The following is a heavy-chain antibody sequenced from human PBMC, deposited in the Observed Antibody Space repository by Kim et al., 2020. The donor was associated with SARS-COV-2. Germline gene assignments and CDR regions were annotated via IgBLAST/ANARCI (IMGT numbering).Heavy chain of an antibody. V-gene: IGHV4-31*03. J-gene: IGHJ5*02. CDR2: IYKSGNN. CDR1: GGFISTGNYY. Sequence: SETLSLTCTVSGGFISTGNYYWSWIRQYKGRGLEWIGFIYKSGNNYYNPSLKSRVTISVDTSKNQFSLYLSSVTAADAALYYCARGRDDYGDLHRGFDPWGQGTPVTVPS. D-gene: IGHD4-17*01. CDR3: ARGRDDYGDLHRGFDP.